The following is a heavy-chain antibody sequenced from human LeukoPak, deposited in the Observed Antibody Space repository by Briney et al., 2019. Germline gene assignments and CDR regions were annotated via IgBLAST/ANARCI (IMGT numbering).Heavy chain of an antibody. V-gene: IGHV3-53*05. J-gene: IGHJ4*02. CDR3: ARSDGDYALDY. Sequence: GGSLRLSCAASGFTVSSKYMSWVRQAPGKGLEWVSVIYSGGSTYYADSVRGRFTISRDKSKNTLYLQMNSLRAEDTAVYYCARSDGDYALDYWGQGTLVTVSS. CDR1: GFTVSSKY. CDR2: IYSGGST. D-gene: IGHD4-17*01.